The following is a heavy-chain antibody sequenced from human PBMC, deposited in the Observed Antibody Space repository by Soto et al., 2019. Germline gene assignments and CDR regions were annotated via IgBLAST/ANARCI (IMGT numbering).Heavy chain of an antibody. CDR1: GGTFSSYA. D-gene: IGHD3-22*01. CDR2: IIPIFGTA. Sequence: SVKVSCKASGGTFSSYAISWVRQAPGQGLEWMGGIIPIFGTANYAQKFQGRVTITADKSTSTAYMELSSLRSEDTAVYYCARGQGKYYYDSSGYYHLDYCGQGTMVTVYS. CDR3: ARGQGKYYYDSSGYYHLDY. V-gene: IGHV1-69*06. J-gene: IGHJ4*02.